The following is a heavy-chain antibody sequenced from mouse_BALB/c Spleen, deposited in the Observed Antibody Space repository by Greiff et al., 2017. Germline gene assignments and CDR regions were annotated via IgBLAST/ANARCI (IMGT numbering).Heavy chain of an antibody. CDR1: GFTFSSYA. CDR3: ARRVYGNYEGAMDY. Sequence: EVQLVESGGGLVKPGGSLKLSCAASGFTFSSYAMSWVRQTPEKRLEWVASISSGGSTYYPDSVKGRFTNSRDNARNILYLQMSSLRSEDTAMYYCARRVYGNYEGAMDYWGQGTSVTVSS. J-gene: IGHJ4*01. CDR2: ISSGGST. D-gene: IGHD2-1*01. V-gene: IGHV5-6-5*01.